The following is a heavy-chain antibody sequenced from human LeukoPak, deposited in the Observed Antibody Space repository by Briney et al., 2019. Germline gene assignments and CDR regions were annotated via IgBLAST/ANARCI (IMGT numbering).Heavy chain of an antibody. Sequence: SETLSLTCTVSGGSINSGGYYWGWIRQHPGRGLEWIGYIYYSGSTYYNPSLKSRVTISVDTSKNQFSLKLSSVTAADTAVYYCARTVYGYFDYWGQGTLVTVSS. V-gene: IGHV4-31*03. CDR3: ARTVYGYFDY. D-gene: IGHD1-14*01. CDR1: GGSINSGGYY. CDR2: IYYSGST. J-gene: IGHJ4*02.